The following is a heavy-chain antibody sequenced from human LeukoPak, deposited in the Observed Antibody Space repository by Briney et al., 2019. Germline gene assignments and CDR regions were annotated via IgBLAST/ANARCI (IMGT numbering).Heavy chain of an antibody. Sequence: GASVKVSCKASGGTFSSYAISWVRQAPGQGLEWMGGIIPIVGTANYAKKVQGRVTITTDESTSTAYMELSSLRSEDTAVYYCARVSSYYDSSGYYYLPSDYWGQGTLVTVSS. J-gene: IGHJ4*02. D-gene: IGHD3-22*01. V-gene: IGHV1-69*05. CDR2: IIPIVGTA. CDR1: GGTFSSYA. CDR3: ARVSSYYDSSGYYYLPSDY.